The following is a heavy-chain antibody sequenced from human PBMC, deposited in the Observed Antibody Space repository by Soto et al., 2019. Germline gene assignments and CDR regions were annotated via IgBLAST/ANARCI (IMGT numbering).Heavy chain of an antibody. D-gene: IGHD2-2*01. V-gene: IGHV1-69*01. Sequence: QVQLVQSGAEVKKPGSSVKVSCKASGGTFSSYAISWVRQAPGQGLEWRGGIIPISGTANYEQKFQGRVTITADESTSTAYMELSGLRSEDTAVYYCARSQGSSTSLEIYYYYYYGMDVWGQGTTVTVSS. CDR1: GGTFSSYA. CDR3: ARSQGSSTSLEIYYYYYYGMDV. J-gene: IGHJ6*02. CDR2: IIPISGTA.